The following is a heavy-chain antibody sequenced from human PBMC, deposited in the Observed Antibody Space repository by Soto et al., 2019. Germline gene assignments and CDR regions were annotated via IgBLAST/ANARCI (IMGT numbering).Heavy chain of an antibody. CDR3: AREWAEDIVVVPPAGGNWFDP. CDR2: INPSGGST. V-gene: IGHV1-46*01. CDR1: GYTFTSYY. D-gene: IGHD2-2*01. Sequence: ASVKVSCKASGYTFTSYYMHWVRQAPGQGLEWMGIINPSGGSTSYAQKFQGRVTMTRDTSTSTVYMELSSLRSEDTAVYYCAREWAEDIVVVPPAGGNWFDPWGQGTLVTVSS. J-gene: IGHJ5*02.